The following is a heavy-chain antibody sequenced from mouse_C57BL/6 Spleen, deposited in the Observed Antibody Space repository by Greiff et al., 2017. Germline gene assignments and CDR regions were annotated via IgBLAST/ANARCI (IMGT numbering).Heavy chain of an antibody. CDR3: AREGLPVRYALDY. V-gene: IGHV1-59*01. CDR1: GYTFTSYW. Sequence: QVQLQQPGAELVRPGTSVKLSCKASGYTFTSYWMHWVKQRHGQGLEWIGVIDPSDSYTNYNQKFKGKATLTVYTSSSTAYMQLSSLTSEDSAVYYCAREGLPVRYALDYWGQGTSVTVSA. D-gene: IGHD3-1*01. CDR2: IDPSDSYT. J-gene: IGHJ4*01.